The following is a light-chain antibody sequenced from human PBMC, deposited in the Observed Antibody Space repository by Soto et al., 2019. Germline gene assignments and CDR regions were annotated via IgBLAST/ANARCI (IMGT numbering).Light chain of an antibody. Sequence: QSVLTQPASVSGSPGQSITISCTASSSHIESSNPVSWYQHHSGKAPKLIIYEGNKRPSGVSNRFSGSKSGKTASLTISGLQAEDEGTYYCCSYAGSSPLYVFGTGTKVTVL. CDR1: SSHIESSNP. J-gene: IGLJ1*01. CDR2: EGN. CDR3: CSYAGSSPLYV. V-gene: IGLV2-23*01.